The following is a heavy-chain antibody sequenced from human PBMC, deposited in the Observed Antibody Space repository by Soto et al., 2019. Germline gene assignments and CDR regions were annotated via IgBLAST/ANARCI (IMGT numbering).Heavy chain of an antibody. CDR1: GGTFSSYA. D-gene: IGHD4-17*01. Sequence: QVQLVQSGAEVKKPGSSVKVSCKASGGTFSSYAISWVRQAPGQGLEWMGGLIPIFGTATYAQKFQGRVTITTDESSSTAYMELSSLRSEHTAVYYCARSLAHDYGGNCGYWYVDLWGLGTLVTVSS. V-gene: IGHV1-69*01. J-gene: IGHJ2*01. CDR2: LIPIFGTA. CDR3: ARSLAHDYGGNCGYWYVDL.